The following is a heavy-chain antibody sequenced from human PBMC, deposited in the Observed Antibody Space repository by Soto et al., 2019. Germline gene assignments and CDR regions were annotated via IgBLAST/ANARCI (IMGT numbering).Heavy chain of an antibody. J-gene: IGHJ4*02. CDR1: GGSIRDYQ. V-gene: IGHV4-59*01. D-gene: IGHD2-21*01. CDR3: ARMRGLVEISPSLDY. Sequence: QVQLQESGPGLVKPSETLSLTCSISGGSIRDYQWNWIRQPPGKGLEWIGYLYYSGRTNYNPSLKSRLTISLDTSTMQFSLRLRPVTAADTAVYYCARMRGLVEISPSLDYWGQGALVTVSS. CDR2: LYYSGRT.